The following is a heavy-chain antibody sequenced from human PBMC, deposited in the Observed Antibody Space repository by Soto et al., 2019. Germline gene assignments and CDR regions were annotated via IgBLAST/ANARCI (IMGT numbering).Heavy chain of an antibody. Sequence: GGSLRLSCAASGFTFSSYAMSWVRQAPGKGLEWVSAITGSGGSTYYADSVKGRFTISRDNSKNTLYLQMNSLRAEDTAVYYCAKDDILTGYYFPGYYSGMDVWGQGTTVTVSS. CDR2: ITGSGGST. D-gene: IGHD3-9*01. CDR1: GFTFSSYA. V-gene: IGHV3-23*01. J-gene: IGHJ6*02. CDR3: AKDDILTGYYFPGYYSGMDV.